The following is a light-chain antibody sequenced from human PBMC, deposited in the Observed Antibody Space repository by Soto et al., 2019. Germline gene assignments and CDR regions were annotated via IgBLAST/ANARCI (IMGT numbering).Light chain of an antibody. Sequence: SYELTQPLSVSVALGQTAKITCGGNNIGSKNVHWYQQKPGQAPVLVIYRDSNRPSGIAERFSGSNSGNTATLTISRAQAGDDADYYCQVWDRSTVVFGGGTQLTVL. CDR2: RDS. V-gene: IGLV3-9*01. J-gene: IGLJ2*01. CDR1: NIGSKN. CDR3: QVWDRSTVV.